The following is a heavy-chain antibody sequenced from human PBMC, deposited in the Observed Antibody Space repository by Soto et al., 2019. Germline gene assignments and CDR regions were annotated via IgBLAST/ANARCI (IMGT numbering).Heavy chain of an antibody. Sequence: ASVKVSCKASGYTFTGYYMHWVRQAPGQGLEWMGWINPNSGGTNYAQKFQGRVTMTRDTSISTAYMELSRLRSDDTAMYYCARARRYCSSTSCHPTTSLAYWGQGTLVTVSS. V-gene: IGHV1-2*02. J-gene: IGHJ4*02. CDR1: GYTFTGYY. D-gene: IGHD2-2*01. CDR3: ARARRYCSSTSCHPTTSLAY. CDR2: INPNSGGT.